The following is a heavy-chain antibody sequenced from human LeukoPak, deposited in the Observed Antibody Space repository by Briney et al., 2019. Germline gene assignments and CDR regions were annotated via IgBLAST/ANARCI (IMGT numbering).Heavy chain of an antibody. D-gene: IGHD3-3*01. CDR3: ARVYDFWSGYLYYFDY. V-gene: IGHV1-2*02. Sequence: GASVKVSCKASGYTFTGYYMHWVRQAPGQGLEWMGWINPNSGGTNYAQKFQGRVTMTRDTSISTAYMELSRLRSDDTAVYYCARVYDFWSGYLYYFDYWGPRTLVTVSS. CDR1: GYTFTGYY. CDR2: INPNSGGT. J-gene: IGHJ4*02.